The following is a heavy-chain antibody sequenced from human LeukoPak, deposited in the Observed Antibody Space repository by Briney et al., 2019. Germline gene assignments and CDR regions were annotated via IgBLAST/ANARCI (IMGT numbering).Heavy chain of an antibody. CDR2: ITSSSRYI. D-gene: IGHD1-26*01. V-gene: IGHV3-21*01. CDR3: ARDPYSGSYGDYYYYYMDV. J-gene: IGHJ6*03. Sequence: GGSLRLSCAASGFTFSDYSMNWVRQAPGKGLEWVSSITSSSRYIYYADSVKGRFTISRDNAKSSLYLQMNSLRAEDTAVYYCARDPYSGSYGDYYYYYMDVWGKGTTVTISS. CDR1: GFTFSDYS.